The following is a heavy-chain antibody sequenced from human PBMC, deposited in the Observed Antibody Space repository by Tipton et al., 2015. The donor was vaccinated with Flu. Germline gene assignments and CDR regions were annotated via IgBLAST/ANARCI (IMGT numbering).Heavy chain of an antibody. D-gene: IGHD3-22*01. V-gene: IGHV4-61*02. J-gene: IGHJ4*02. CDR2: IYTSGST. Sequence: TLSLTCTVSGGSISSGSYYWSWIRQPAGKGLEWIGRIYTSGSTNYNPSLKSRVTISVDTSKNQFSLKLSSVTAADTAVYYCAIGGGDSSGYYIDYWGQGTLVTVSS. CDR1: GGSISSGSYY. CDR3: AIGGGDSSGYYIDY.